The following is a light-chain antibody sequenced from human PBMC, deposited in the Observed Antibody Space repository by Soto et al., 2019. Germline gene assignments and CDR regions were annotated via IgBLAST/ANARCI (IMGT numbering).Light chain of an antibody. Sequence: QSALTQPASVSGSPGQSITISCTGTSSDVGAYNYVSWYQQHPGKAPKLIIYEVSNQPSGVSNRFSGSKSGNTASLTISGLQAEDEADYYCSSYTSIVTLVFGGGSK. CDR1: SSDVGAYNY. CDR3: SSYTSIVTLV. CDR2: EVS. J-gene: IGLJ2*01. V-gene: IGLV2-14*01.